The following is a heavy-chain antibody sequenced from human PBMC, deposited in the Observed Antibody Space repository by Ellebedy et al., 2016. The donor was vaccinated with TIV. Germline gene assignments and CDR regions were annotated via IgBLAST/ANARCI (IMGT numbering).Heavy chain of an antibody. CDR2: IYNSGST. Sequence: SETLSLTCTVSGGSISSYYWSWIRQPPGKGLEWIGYIYNSGSTYYNPSLKSRVTISVDTSKNQFSLKLSSVTAADTAVYYCARDGGDSPFEAWGQGTLVTVSS. CDR1: GGSISSYY. J-gene: IGHJ1*01. V-gene: IGHV4-59*12. D-gene: IGHD2-21*02. CDR3: ARDGGDSPFEA.